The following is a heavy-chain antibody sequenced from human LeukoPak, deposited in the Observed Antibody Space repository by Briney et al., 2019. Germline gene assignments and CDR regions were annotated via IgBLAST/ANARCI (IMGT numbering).Heavy chain of an antibody. CDR1: GFTFSSYA. CDR2: ISGSGGST. Sequence: PGGSLRLSCAASGFTFSSYAMSWVRQAPGKGLEWVSAISGSGGSTYYADSVKGRSTISRDNSKNTLYLQMNSLRAEDTAVYYCAKAPTRSEGFDYWGQGTLVTVSS. J-gene: IGHJ4*02. CDR3: AKAPTRSEGFDY. V-gene: IGHV3-23*01.